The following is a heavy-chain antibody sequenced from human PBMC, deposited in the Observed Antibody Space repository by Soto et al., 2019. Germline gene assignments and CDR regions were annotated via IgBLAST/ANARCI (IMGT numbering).Heavy chain of an antibody. D-gene: IGHD3-3*01. J-gene: IGHJ6*02. Sequence: PGGSLRLSCAASGFTFSSYAMHWVRQAPGKGLEWVAVISYDGSNKYYADYVKGRFTISRDNSKNTLYLQMNSLRAEDTAVYYCAREDDFWRGGYGMDVWGQGTTVTVSS. CDR3: AREDDFWRGGYGMDV. CDR2: ISYDGSNK. V-gene: IGHV3-30-3*01. CDR1: GFTFSSYA.